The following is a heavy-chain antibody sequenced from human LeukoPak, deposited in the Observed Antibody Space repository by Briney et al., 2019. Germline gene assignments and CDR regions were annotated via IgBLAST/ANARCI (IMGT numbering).Heavy chain of an antibody. Sequence: SETLSLTCTVSGGSISSYYWSWIQQPPGKGLEWIGYIYYSGSTNYNPSLKSRVTISVDTSKNQFSLKLSSVTAADTAVYYCARVRYSYGYSDYFDYWGQGTLVTVSS. CDR1: GGSISSYY. D-gene: IGHD5-18*01. V-gene: IGHV4-59*01. J-gene: IGHJ4*02. CDR2: IYYSGST. CDR3: ARVRYSYGYSDYFDY.